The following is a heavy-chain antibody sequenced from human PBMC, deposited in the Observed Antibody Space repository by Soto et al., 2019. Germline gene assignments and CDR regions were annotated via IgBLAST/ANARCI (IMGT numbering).Heavy chain of an antibody. CDR1: GYTFTSYD. CDR3: ARAKKTYCSSTSCYENWFDP. D-gene: IGHD2-2*01. V-gene: IGHV1-8*01. CDR2: MNPNSGNT. J-gene: IGHJ5*02. Sequence: ASVKVSCKASGYTFTSYDINWVRQATGQGLEWMGWMNPNSGNTGYAQKFQGRVTMTRNTSISTAYMELSSLRSEDTAVYYCARAKKTYCSSTSCYENWFDPWGQGTLVTVS.